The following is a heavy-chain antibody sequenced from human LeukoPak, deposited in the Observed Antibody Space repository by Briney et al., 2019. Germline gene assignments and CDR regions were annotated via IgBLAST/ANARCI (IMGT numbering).Heavy chain of an antibody. V-gene: IGHV1-69*13. CDR3: ASTQSRIAVAGTYYYYGMDV. Sequence: SVKVSCKASGYTFTSYGISWVRQAPGQGLEWMGGIIPIFGTANYAQKFQGRVTITADESTSTAYMELSSLRSEDTAVYYCASTQSRIAVAGTYYYYGMDVWGQGTTVTVSS. J-gene: IGHJ6*02. CDR1: GYTFTSYG. D-gene: IGHD6-19*01. CDR2: IIPIFGTA.